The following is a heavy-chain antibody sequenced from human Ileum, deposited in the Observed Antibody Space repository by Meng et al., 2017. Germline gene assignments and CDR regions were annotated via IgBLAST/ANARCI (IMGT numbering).Heavy chain of an antibody. V-gene: IGHV1-18*01. J-gene: IGHJ5*02. CDR2: ISADNGNT. Sequence: VQLVQSGAQVKQPGAPVKVSCKASGDTFTSNGISWVRQATGQGLEWMGWISADNGNTNYAQKLQGRVTMTTDTSTSTVYMELRSLRSDDTAVYYCARVSPAAMGSIGWFDPWGQGTLVTVSS. CDR1: GDTFTSNG. CDR3: ARVSPAAMGSIGWFDP. D-gene: IGHD2-2*01.